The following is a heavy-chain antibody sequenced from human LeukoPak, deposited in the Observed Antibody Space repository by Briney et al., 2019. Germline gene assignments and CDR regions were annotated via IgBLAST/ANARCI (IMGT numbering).Heavy chain of an antibody. CDR1: GYTFTGYY. V-gene: IGHV1-2*02. Sequence: ASVKASCKASGYTFTGYYMHWVRQAPGQGLEWMGWINPNSGGTNYAQKFQGRVTMTRDTSISTAYMELSRLRSDDTAVYYCARALSLSYGMDVWGQGTTVTVSS. J-gene: IGHJ6*02. CDR2: INPNSGGT. CDR3: ARALSLSYGMDV. D-gene: IGHD3-16*01.